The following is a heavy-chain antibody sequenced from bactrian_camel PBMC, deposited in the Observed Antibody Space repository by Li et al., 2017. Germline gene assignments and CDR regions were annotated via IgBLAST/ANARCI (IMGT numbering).Heavy chain of an antibody. D-gene: IGHD2*01. J-gene: IGHJ4*01. CDR1: GFTFRRYC. Sequence: VQLVESGGGSVQIGGSSNLTCAASGFTFRRYCMGWFRQAPGKGLEWVSIINRGGTTYYADSMKGRFTISRDNATNTVYLQMNSLKPEDTAVYYCVSLVGRPLVHQGTQVTVS. V-gene: IGHV3S40*01. CDR2: INRGGTT.